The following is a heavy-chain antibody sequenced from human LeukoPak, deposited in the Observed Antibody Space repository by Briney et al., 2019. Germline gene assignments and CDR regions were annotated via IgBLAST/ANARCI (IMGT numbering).Heavy chain of an antibody. J-gene: IGHJ6*02. Sequence: SETLSLTCTVSGGSISSYYWSWIRQPPGKGLEWIGYIYYSGSTNYNPSLKSRVTISVDTSKNQFSLKLSSVTAADTAVYYCASWRDYCGMDVWGQGTTVTVSS. CDR1: GGSISSYY. CDR3: ASWRDYCGMDV. V-gene: IGHV4-59*01. CDR2: IYYSGST.